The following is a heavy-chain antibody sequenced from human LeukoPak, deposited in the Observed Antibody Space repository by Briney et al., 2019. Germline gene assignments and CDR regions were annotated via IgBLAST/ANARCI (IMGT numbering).Heavy chain of an antibody. V-gene: IGHV1-18*01. CDR3: ERVVLHHYYDSSGYLGTLDY. CDR2: INAYNGNT. Sequence: GASVKVSCKASGYTFTNYGISWVRQAPGQGLEWMGWINAYNGNTNYAQKLHGRVTMTTDTSTSTAYMELRSLRSDDTAVYYCERVVLHHYYDSSGYLGTLDYWGQGTLVTVSS. CDR1: GYTFTNYG. J-gene: IGHJ4*02. D-gene: IGHD3-22*01.